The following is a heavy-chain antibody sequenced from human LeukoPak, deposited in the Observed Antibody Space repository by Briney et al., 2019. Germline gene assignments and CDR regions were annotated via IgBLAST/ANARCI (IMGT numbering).Heavy chain of an antibody. CDR1: GYTFTGYY. D-gene: IGHD4-17*01. V-gene: IGHV1-2*06. CDR3: ARLSGAHGDYTAIDY. CDR2: INPNSGGT. Sequence: ASVKISCKASGYTFTGYYMHWVRQAPGQGLEWMGRINPNSGGTNYAQKFQGRVTMTRDTFISTAYMELSRLRSDDTAVYYCARLSGAHGDYTAIDYWGQGTLVTVSS. J-gene: IGHJ4*02.